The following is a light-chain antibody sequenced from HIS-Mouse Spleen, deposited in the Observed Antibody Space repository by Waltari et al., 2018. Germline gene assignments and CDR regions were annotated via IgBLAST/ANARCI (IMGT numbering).Light chain of an antibody. V-gene: IGLV3-10*01. Sequence: SYELTQPPSVSVSQGQTARITCPGDALPKKYAYWYQQKSGQAPGLVIYEDSKRPSGIPERFSGSSSGTMATLTISGAQVEDEADYYCYSTDSSGNHRVFGGGTKLTVL. CDR1: ALPKKY. CDR3: YSTDSSGNHRV. CDR2: EDS. J-gene: IGLJ2*01.